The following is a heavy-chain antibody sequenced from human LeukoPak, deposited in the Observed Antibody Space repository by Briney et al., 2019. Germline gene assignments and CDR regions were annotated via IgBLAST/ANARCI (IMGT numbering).Heavy chain of an antibody. Sequence: GGSLRLSCAASGFTFSDYYMNWIRQAPGKGLEWISYISSSGSTIYYADSVKGRFTISRDNAKNSLYLQMNSLGAEDTAVYYCARGYDSSGYSVWGQGTLVTVSS. CDR3: ARGYDSSGYSV. CDR2: ISSSGSTI. V-gene: IGHV3-11*01. D-gene: IGHD3-22*01. CDR1: GFTFSDYY. J-gene: IGHJ4*02.